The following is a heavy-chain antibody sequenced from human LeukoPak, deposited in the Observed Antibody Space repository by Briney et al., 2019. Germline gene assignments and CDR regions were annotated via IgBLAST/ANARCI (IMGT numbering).Heavy chain of an antibody. V-gene: IGHV1-18*01. J-gene: IGHJ4*02. CDR2: ISTYNGNT. Sequence: ASVKVSCKASGYTFTTYDISWARQAPGQGLEWMGWISTYNGNTNYAQKVQGGVTMTTDTSTSTAYMEVRSLTSDDTAVYYCMRGATSSGYDYWGQGTLVTVSS. CDR1: GYTFTTYD. D-gene: IGHD6-19*01. CDR3: MRGATSSGYDY.